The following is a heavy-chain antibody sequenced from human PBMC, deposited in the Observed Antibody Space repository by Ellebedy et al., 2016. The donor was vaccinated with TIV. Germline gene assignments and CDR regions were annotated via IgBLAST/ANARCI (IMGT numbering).Heavy chain of an antibody. CDR1: GGSFSGYY. V-gene: IGHV4-34*01. CDR3: AREIGKSTVVTPGLYWYFDL. J-gene: IGHJ2*01. D-gene: IGHD4-23*01. CDR2: INHSGST. Sequence: SETLSLXXAVYGGSFSGYYWSWIRQPPGKGLEWIGEINHSGSTNYNPSLKSRVTISVDTSKNQFSLKLSSVTAADTAVYYCAREIGKSTVVTPGLYWYFDLWGRGTLVTVSS.